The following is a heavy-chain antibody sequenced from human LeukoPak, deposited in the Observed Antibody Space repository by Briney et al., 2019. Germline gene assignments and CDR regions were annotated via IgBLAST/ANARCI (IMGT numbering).Heavy chain of an antibody. CDR1: GGTFSSYA. D-gene: IGHD3-10*01. V-gene: IGHV1-69*05. CDR2: IIPIFGTA. Sequence: ASVKVSCKASGGTFSSYAISWVRQAPGQGLEWMGGIIPIFGTANYAQKFQGRVTITTDESTSTAYMELSSLRSEDTAVYYCARRTGDYYGSGTPHNWSDPWGQGTLVTVSS. CDR3: ARRTGDYYGSGTPHNWSDP. J-gene: IGHJ5*02.